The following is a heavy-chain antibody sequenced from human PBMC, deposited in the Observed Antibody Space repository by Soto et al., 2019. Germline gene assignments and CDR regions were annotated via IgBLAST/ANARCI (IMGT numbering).Heavy chain of an antibody. J-gene: IGHJ4*02. Sequence: ASETLSLTCAVYGGSFSGYYWSWIRQPPGKGLEWIGEINHSGSTNYNPSLKSRVTISVDTSKNQFSLKLSSVTAADTAVYYCARGLYCTNGVCYDFDYWGQGTLVTVSS. CDR2: INHSGST. D-gene: IGHD2-8*01. CDR1: GGSFSGYY. CDR3: ARGLYCTNGVCYDFDY. V-gene: IGHV4-34*01.